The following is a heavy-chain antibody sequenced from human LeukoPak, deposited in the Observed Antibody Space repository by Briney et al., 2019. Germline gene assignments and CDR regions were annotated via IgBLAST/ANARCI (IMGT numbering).Heavy chain of an antibody. D-gene: IGHD3-9*01. Sequence: GGSLRLSCAASGFTFSSYWMHWVRQAPGKGPVWFSRINTEGTSTTYADFVKGRFTISRDNSKNTLYLQMNSLRAKDTAVYYCAKDSRYFDWLMVYYYYYMDVWGKGTTVTISS. CDR3: AKDSRYFDWLMVYYYYYMDV. V-gene: IGHV3-74*01. CDR1: GFTFSSYW. J-gene: IGHJ6*03. CDR2: INTEGTST.